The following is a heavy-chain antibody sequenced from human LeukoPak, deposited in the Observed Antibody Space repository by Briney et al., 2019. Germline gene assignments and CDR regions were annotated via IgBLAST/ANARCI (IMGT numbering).Heavy chain of an antibody. CDR3: AELGITMIGGV. CDR2: ISSSGSTI. V-gene: IGHV3-48*04. CDR1: GFTFSSYS. Sequence: GGSLRLSCAASGFTFSSYSMNWVRQAPGKGLEWVSYISSSGSTIYYADSVKGRFTISRDNAKNSLYLQMNSLRAEDAAVYYCAELGITMIGGVWGKGTTVTISS. D-gene: IGHD3-10*02. J-gene: IGHJ6*04.